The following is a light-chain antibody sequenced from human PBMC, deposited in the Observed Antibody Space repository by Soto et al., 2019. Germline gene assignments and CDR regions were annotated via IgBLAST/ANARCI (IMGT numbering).Light chain of an antibody. V-gene: IGLV1-44*01. CDR1: SSNIGSKT. J-gene: IGLJ3*02. Sequence: QSVLTQPPSTSGTPGQRVTISCSGSSSNIGSKTVNWYQQLPGTAPKLLIYTNNQRPSGVPDRFSGSKSGISASLAISGLQSEDEADYYCAAWDDSLNGWVFGGGTKLTVL. CDR2: TNN. CDR3: AAWDDSLNGWV.